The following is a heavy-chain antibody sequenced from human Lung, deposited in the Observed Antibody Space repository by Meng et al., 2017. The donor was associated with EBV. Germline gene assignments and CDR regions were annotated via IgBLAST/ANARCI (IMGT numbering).Heavy chain of an antibody. CDR1: GGSISSVGYY. V-gene: IGHV4-31*03. CDR3: ATTTVRGVNWIDP. J-gene: IGHJ5*02. Sequence: VPLQASGPGPVKPSQTLSLTCTVSGGSISSVGYYWSWIRQHPAKGLEWIGYIYYSGSTYYNPSLKSRVTISVDTSKNQFSLNLTFVTAADTAVYYCATTTVRGVNWIDPWGQGTLVTVSS. CDR2: IYYSGST. D-gene: IGHD3-10*01.